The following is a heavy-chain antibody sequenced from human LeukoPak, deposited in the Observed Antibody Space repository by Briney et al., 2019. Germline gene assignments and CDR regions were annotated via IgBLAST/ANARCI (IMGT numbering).Heavy chain of an antibody. Sequence: GGSLRLSCAVSGITLSNYVMSWVRQAPGKGLEWVAGMSASGASTNYADSVKGRFTISRDNAKNTLYLQMNSLRAEDTAVYFCAERGVVIRVILVGFHKEAYYFDSWGQGALVTVSS. CDR2: MSASGAST. CDR1: GITLSNYV. D-gene: IGHD3-22*01. V-gene: IGHV3-23*01. CDR3: AERGVVIRVILVGFHKEAYYFDS. J-gene: IGHJ4*02.